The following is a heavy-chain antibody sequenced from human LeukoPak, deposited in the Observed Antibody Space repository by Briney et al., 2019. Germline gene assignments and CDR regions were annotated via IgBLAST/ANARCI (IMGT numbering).Heavy chain of an antibody. CDR2: IRSKANSYAT. V-gene: IGHV3-73*01. CDR1: GFAFSGSA. CDR3: TRPRYSYGPDY. D-gene: IGHD5-18*01. Sequence: PGGSLRLPCAASGFAFSGSAMHWVRQASGKGLEWVGRIRSKANSYATAYAASVKGRFTISRDDSKNTAYLQMNSLKTEDTAVYYCTRPRYSYGPDYWGQGTLVTVSS. J-gene: IGHJ4*02.